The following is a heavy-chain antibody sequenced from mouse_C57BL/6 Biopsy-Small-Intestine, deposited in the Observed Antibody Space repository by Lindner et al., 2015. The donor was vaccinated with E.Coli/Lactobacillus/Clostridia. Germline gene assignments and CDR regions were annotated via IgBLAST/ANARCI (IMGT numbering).Heavy chain of an antibody. CDR2: INYSGNT. J-gene: IGHJ3*01. Sequence: VQLQESGPGLAKPSQTLSVTCSATGYSITSDYWNWIRKFPGNKLEYMGYINYSGNTYYNPSLKSRISVTRDTSKNQYYLQLNSVTTEDTATYYCARFTRFRPWFAYWGQGTLVTVSA. CDR3: ARFTRFRPWFAY. CDR1: GYSITSDY. V-gene: IGHV3-8*01.